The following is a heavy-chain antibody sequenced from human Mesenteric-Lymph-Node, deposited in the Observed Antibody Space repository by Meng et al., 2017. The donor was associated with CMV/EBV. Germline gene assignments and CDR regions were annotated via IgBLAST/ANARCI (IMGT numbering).Heavy chain of an antibody. CDR1: GGSINSNTYY. D-gene: IGHD4-23*01. J-gene: IGHJ5*02. CDR2: MYYSGST. Sequence: SETLSLTCTVSGGSINSNTYYWAWIRQPPGKGLEWIGSMYYSGSTYYSPSLKSRVTISIDTSKNQFHLKLSSVTAADTAVYYCARASLINYGANSGWFDPWGQGTLVTVSS. V-gene: IGHV4-39*06. CDR3: ARASLINYGANSGWFDP.